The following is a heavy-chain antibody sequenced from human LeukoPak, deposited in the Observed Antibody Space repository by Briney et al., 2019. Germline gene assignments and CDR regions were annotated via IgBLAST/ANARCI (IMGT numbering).Heavy chain of an antibody. CDR2: ISGSGGST. J-gene: IGHJ6*03. V-gene: IGHV3-23*01. Sequence: GGSLRLSCVASGFTFSTYVMGWVRQVPGKGLEWVSAISGSGGSTYYADSVKGRFTISRDNSKNTLYLQMNSLRAEDTAVYYCAKDPHASADYYCYYYMDVWGKGTTVTVSS. CDR1: GFTFSTYV. CDR3: AKDPHASADYYCYYYMDV.